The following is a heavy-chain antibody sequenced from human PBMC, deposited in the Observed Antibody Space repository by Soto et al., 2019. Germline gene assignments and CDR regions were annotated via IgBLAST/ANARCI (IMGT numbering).Heavy chain of an antibody. J-gene: IGHJ4*02. D-gene: IGHD3-3*01. Sequence: ASVKVSCKASGYTFTSYDINWVRQATGQGLEWMRWMNPNSGNTGYAQKFQGRVTMTRNTSISTAYMELSSLRSEDTAVYYCARGRQYDFWSGYYTGDYWGQGTLVTVSS. CDR3: ARGRQYDFWSGYYTGDY. CDR1: GYTFTSYD. CDR2: MNPNSGNT. V-gene: IGHV1-8*01.